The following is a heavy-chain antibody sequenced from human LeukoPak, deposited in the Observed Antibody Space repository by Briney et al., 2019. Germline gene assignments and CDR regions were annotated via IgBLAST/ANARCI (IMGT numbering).Heavy chain of an antibody. CDR1: GYTFTSYG. J-gene: IGHJ5*02. Sequence: GASVDVSCKASGYTFTSYGISWVRHAPGQGLEWVGWISAYNGNTNYAQKLQGRVTMTTDTSTSTAYTELRSLRSDDTAVYYCARDGEYCSSTSCRENWFDPWGQGTLVTVSS. D-gene: IGHD2-2*01. CDR3: ARDGEYCSSTSCRENWFDP. V-gene: IGHV1-18*01. CDR2: ISAYNGNT.